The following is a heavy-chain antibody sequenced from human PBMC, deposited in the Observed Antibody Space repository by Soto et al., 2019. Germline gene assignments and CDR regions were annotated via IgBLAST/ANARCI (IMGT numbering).Heavy chain of an antibody. CDR3: ARGYSGYVQGDDY. J-gene: IGHJ4*02. V-gene: IGHV1-69*01. D-gene: IGHD5-12*01. CDR1: GRTFSSYA. CDR2: IITLFGTA. Sequence: QVQLVQSGAEVKKPGSSVKVSCKDSGRTFSSYASRWVRQAPGHVLEWMGGIITLFGTANYAQKFLGRVTITAYESTSTAYMVLVSLSSEDTAVYYCARGYSGYVQGDDYWGQGTLVSVS.